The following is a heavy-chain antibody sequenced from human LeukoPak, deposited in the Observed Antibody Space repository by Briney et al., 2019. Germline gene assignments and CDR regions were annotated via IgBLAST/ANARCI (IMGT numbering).Heavy chain of an antibody. CDR1: GFTFSSYE. D-gene: IGHD5-12*01. CDR2: ISSSGSTI. Sequence: GGSLRLSCAASGFTFSSYEMNRVRQAPGKGLEWVSYISSSGSTIYYADSVKGRFTISRDNAKNSLYLQMNSLRAEDTAVYYCARGEAGYGGYKYWGQGTLVTVSS. CDR3: ARGEAGYGGYKY. J-gene: IGHJ4*02. V-gene: IGHV3-48*03.